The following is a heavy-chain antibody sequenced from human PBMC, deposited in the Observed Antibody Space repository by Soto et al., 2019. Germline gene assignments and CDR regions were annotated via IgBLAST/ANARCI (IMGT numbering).Heavy chain of an antibody. D-gene: IGHD3-22*01. CDR2: ISGRGGST. CDR3: ANSYDSRPYGMDV. J-gene: IGHJ6*02. V-gene: IGHV3-23*01. CDR1: GFTFSSYA. Sequence: GGSLRLSCAASGFTFSSYAMSWVRQAPGKWLEWVSAISGRGGSTYYADSVKGRFTISRDNSKNTLYLQMNSLRAEDTAVYYCANSYDSRPYGMDVWGQGTTVTVSS.